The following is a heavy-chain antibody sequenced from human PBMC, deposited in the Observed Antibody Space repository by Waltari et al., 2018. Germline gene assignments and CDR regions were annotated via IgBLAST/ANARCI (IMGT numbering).Heavy chain of an antibody. D-gene: IGHD3-10*01. Sequence: QVQLVQSEAEVKKPGSSVKGSCKASGGTFSSYAISWVRQAPGQGLEWMGGIIPICGTANDDEKVQRRSTTTTDEATSTEYRGMSSLRSDDTAVYYCSTNPPDYYGSGSPLAYWGQGTLVTVSS. CDR1: GGTFSSYA. CDR2: IIPICGTA. V-gene: IGHV1-69*05. J-gene: IGHJ4*02. CDR3: STNPPDYYGSGSPLAY.